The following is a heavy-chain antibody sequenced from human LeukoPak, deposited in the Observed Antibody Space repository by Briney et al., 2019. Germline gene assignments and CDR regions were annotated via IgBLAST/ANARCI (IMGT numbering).Heavy chain of an antibody. J-gene: IGHJ4*02. CDR1: GFTFSSYG. CDR2: ISVSGSNT. CDR3: AKGASGSHYYSFDY. V-gene: IGHV3-23*01. Sequence: GGSLRLSCAASGFTFSSYGMSWVRQAPGEGLKWVSIISVSGSNTIYADSVKGRFTISRDNSKNTLYLQMNSLRAEDTAVYYCAKGASGSHYYSFDYWGQGTLVTVSS. D-gene: IGHD1-26*01.